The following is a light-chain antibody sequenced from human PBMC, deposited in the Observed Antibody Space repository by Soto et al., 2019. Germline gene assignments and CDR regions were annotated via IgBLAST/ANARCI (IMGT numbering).Light chain of an antibody. CDR1: SSNIGAHYD. Sequence: QSVLTQPPSVSGAPGQRVTISCTGSSSNIGAHYDVHWYQQFPGTAPKVLIYGNINRPSGVPDRFSGSKSGTSAFLAITGLQAEDEADYYCQSYDSSLSGVIFGGGTKLTVL. CDR2: GNI. CDR3: QSYDSSLSGVI. V-gene: IGLV1-40*01. J-gene: IGLJ2*01.